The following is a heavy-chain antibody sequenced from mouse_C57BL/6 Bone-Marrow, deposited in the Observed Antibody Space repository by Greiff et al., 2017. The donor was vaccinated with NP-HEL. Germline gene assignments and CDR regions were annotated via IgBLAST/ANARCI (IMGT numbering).Heavy chain of an antibody. Sequence: DVKLQESGPGLAKPSQTLSLTCSVTGYSITSDYWNWIRKFPGNKLEYMGYISYSGSTYYNPSLKSRISITRDTSKNQYYLQLNSVTTEDTATYYCARTLYYYGSSYSWYFDVWGTGTTVTVSS. CDR3: ARTLYYYGSSYSWYFDV. V-gene: IGHV3-8*01. CDR2: ISYSGST. J-gene: IGHJ1*03. D-gene: IGHD1-1*01. CDR1: GYSITSDY.